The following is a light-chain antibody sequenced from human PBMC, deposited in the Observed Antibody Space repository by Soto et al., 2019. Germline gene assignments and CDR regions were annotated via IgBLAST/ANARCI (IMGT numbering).Light chain of an antibody. J-gene: IGKJ1*01. V-gene: IGKV3-20*01. CDR3: QQYNNWPPWT. CDR1: QSVRDSF. CDR2: AAT. Sequence: EIVLTQSPDTLSLSPGERAALSCRASQSVRDSFLAWYQQKPGQSPRLLIYAATSRATGIPERFSGSGSETDFTLTISSLQSEDFAVYYCQQYNNWPPWTFGQGTKVEIK.